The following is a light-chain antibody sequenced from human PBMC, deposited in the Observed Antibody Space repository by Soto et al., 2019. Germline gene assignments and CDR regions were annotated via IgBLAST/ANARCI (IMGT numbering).Light chain of an antibody. Sequence: ETVMTQSPATLSAPPGERGTLSCRASQCVSSNLAWYQQKPGQAPRLLVYGASTRATGIPARFSGSGSGTEFTLTISSLQSEECAVYYCQQYKDWPRTFGQGTKVDIK. CDR1: QCVSSN. CDR2: GAS. CDR3: QQYKDWPRT. J-gene: IGKJ1*01. V-gene: IGKV3-15*01.